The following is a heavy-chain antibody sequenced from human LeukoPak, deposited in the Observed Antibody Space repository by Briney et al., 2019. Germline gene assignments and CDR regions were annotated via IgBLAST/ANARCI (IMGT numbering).Heavy chain of an antibody. D-gene: IGHD2/OR15-2a*01. V-gene: IGHV4-31*03. Sequence: TLSLTCTVSGGSISSGGYYWSWIRQHAGKGLEWIGYIHYSGSTYYNPSLKSRVTISADTSKNQFSLKLSSVTAADTAVYYCARIYDDAFDIWGQGTMVTVSS. CDR1: GGSISSGGYY. CDR3: ARIYDDAFDI. J-gene: IGHJ3*02. CDR2: IHYSGST.